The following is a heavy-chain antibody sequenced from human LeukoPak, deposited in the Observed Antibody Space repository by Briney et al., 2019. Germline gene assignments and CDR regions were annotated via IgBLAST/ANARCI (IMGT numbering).Heavy chain of an antibody. CDR3: TRDWELGY. V-gene: IGHV5-51*01. D-gene: IGHD1-26*01. Sequence: GESLMISCXASGYSFINYWIGWVRQMPGKGLEWVGLIYPGDSNVRYSPSFQGQVTMSADRSINTAYLQWSSLRTSDTAMYYCTRDWELGYWGQGTLVTVSS. CDR2: IYPGDSNV. J-gene: IGHJ4*02. CDR1: GYSFINYW.